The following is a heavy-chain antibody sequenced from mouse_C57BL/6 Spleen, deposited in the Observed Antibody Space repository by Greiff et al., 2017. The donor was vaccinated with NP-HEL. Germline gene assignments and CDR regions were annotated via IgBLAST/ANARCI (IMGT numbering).Heavy chain of an antibody. CDR3: ARRYSNYLDY. CDR2: IDPSDSYT. D-gene: IGHD2-5*01. J-gene: IGHJ2*01. CDR1: GYTFTSYW. V-gene: IGHV1-59*01. Sequence: VPLQQPGAELVRPGTSVKLSCKASGYTFTSYWMHWVKQRPGQGLEWIGVIDPSDSYTNYNQKFKGKATLTVDTASSTAYMQLSSLTSEDSAVYYCARRYSNYLDYWGQGTTLTVSS.